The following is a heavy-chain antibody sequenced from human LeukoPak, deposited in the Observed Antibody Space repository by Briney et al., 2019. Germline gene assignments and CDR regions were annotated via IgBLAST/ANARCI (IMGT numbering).Heavy chain of an antibody. CDR1: GYTFTGYY. Sequence: ASVKVSCKASGYTFTGYYMHWVRQAPGQGLEWMGWINPNSGGTNYAQKFQGRVTMTRDTSISTAYMELSRPRSDDTAVYYCARLHYYDSSGYYWGGYYFDYWGQGTLVTVSS. J-gene: IGHJ4*02. V-gene: IGHV1-2*02. CDR2: INPNSGGT. D-gene: IGHD3-22*01. CDR3: ARLHYYDSSGYYWGGYYFDY.